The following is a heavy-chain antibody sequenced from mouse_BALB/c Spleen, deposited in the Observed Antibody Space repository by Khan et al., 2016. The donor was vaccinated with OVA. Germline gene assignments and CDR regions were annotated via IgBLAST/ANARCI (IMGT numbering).Heavy chain of an antibody. Sequence: IQLVQSGPELKKPGETVKISCKASGYTFTNYGMNWVKQAPGKALKWMGWISTYTGEPTYADDFKGRFAFSLETSASTAYLQINNLKNEDMATYFCTRPPHFSYVLVYWGQGTSVTVSS. V-gene: IGHV9-1*02. CDR3: TRPPHFSYVLVY. CDR1: GYTFTNYG. J-gene: IGHJ4*01. CDR2: ISTYTGEP.